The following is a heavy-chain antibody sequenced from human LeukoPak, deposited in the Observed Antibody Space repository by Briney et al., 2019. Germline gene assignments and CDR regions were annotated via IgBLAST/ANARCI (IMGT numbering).Heavy chain of an antibody. V-gene: IGHV3-9*01. J-gene: IGHJ4*02. CDR2: ISWKSGNI. D-gene: IGHD3-22*01. CDR3: AKTQGTYYYDSSGYDPYDY. Sequence: GRSLRLSCAASGFIFDDYAMHWVRHAPGKGLEWVSGISWKSGNIGYADSVKGRFTISRDNAKNSLYLQMNSLRAEDTAVYYCAKTQGTYYYDSSGYDPYDYWGQGTLVTVSS. CDR1: GFIFDDYA.